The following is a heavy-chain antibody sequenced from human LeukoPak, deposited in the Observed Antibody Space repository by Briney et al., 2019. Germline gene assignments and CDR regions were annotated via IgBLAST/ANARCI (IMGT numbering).Heavy chain of an antibody. V-gene: IGHV1-18*01. D-gene: IGHD3-10*01. Sequence: GASVKVSCKASGYTFTSYGISWVRQAPGQGLEWMGWISAYNGNTNYAQKLQGRVTMTTDTSTSTAYMELRSLRSDDTAVYYCARAPYGPGSYYYYFDYWGQGTLVTVSS. CDR3: ARAPYGPGSYYYYFDY. J-gene: IGHJ4*02. CDR1: GYTFTSYG. CDR2: ISAYNGNT.